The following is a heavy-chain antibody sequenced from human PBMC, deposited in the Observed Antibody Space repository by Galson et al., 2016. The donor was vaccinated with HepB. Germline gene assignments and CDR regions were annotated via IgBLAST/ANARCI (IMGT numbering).Heavy chain of an antibody. V-gene: IGHV1-18*04. J-gene: IGHJ4*02. D-gene: IGHD5-18*01. CDR3: ARASAYSYGAISY. Sequence: QSGAEVTKPGESLRISCKASGYTFTSYGITWVRQAPGQGLEWMGWISAYNGNTNYAQKLQGRVTMTTDTSTTIAYMELRSLRSDDTAVYYCARASAYSYGAISYWGQGTLVTVSS. CDR1: GYTFTSYG. CDR2: ISAYNGNT.